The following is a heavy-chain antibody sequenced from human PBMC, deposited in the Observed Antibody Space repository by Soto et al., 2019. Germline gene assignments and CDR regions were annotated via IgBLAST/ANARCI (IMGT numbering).Heavy chain of an antibody. V-gene: IGHV3-33*01. Sequence: LRLSCAASGFTFSSYGMHWVRQAPGKGLEWVAVIWYDGSNKYYADSVKGRFTISRDNSKNTLYLQMNSLRAEDTAVYYCARGYCSGGSCNYYYYGMDVWGQGTTVTVSS. CDR1: GFTFSSYG. J-gene: IGHJ6*02. D-gene: IGHD2-15*01. CDR2: IWYDGSNK. CDR3: ARGYCSGGSCNYYYYGMDV.